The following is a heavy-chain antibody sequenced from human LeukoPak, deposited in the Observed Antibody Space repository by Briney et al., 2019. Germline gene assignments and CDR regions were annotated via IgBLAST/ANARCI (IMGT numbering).Heavy chain of an antibody. J-gene: IGHJ6*02. D-gene: IGHD2-15*01. CDR1: GFTFSSYA. CDR3: AKGVEVAAHLAHYYYGMDV. CDR2: ISGSGGST. V-gene: IGHV3-23*01. Sequence: GGSLRLSCAASGFTFSSYAMSWGRQAPGKGLEWVSAISGSGGSTYYADSVKGRFTISRDNSKNTLYLQMNSLRAEDTAVYYCAKGVEVAAHLAHYYYGMDVWGQGTTVTVSS.